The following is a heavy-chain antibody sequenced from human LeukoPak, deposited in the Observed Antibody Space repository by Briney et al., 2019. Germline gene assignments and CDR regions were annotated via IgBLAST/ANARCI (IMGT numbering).Heavy chain of an antibody. CDR1: GYTFIGYY. Sequence: ASVKVSCKASGYTFIGYYMHWVRQAPGQGLEWMGWISPNSGGTNYAQKFQGRVTMTRDTSISTAYMELSRLRSDDTAVYYCARCEGVGGYSYGQHYYYYGMDVWGQGTTVTVS. J-gene: IGHJ6*02. D-gene: IGHD5-18*01. V-gene: IGHV1-2*02. CDR2: ISPNSGGT. CDR3: ARCEGVGGYSYGQHYYYYGMDV.